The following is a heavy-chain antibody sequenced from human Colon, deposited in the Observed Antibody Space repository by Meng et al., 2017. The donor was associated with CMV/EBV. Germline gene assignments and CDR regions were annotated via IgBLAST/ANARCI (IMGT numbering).Heavy chain of an antibody. D-gene: IGHD4-17*01. CDR1: GGSFSDYS. J-gene: IGHJ4*02. CDR3: ARRYDYGDYGIDY. V-gene: IGHV4-34*01. Sequence: WAVSGGSFSDYSSSSIRQPPGQGLEWIAEINHSGSTNYHPSLTSRVTISVDTSKSQFSLRLTSVTAADTAVYYCARRYDYGDYGIDYWGQGTLVTVSS. CDR2: INHSGST.